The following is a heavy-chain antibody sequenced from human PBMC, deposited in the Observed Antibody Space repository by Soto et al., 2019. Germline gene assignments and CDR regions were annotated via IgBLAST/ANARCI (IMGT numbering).Heavy chain of an antibody. V-gene: IGHV1-3*01. D-gene: IGHD6-13*01. CDR1: GYTFTSYA. J-gene: IGHJ4*02. CDR3: ARDASKGSSWYSNIYFDY. Sequence: QVQLVQSGAEVKKPGASVKVSCKASGYTFTSYAMHWVRQAPGQRLEWMGWINAGNGNTKYSQKFQGRVTITRDTSASTAYMELSSLRSEDTAVYYCARDASKGSSWYSNIYFDYWGQGTLVTVSS. CDR2: INAGNGNT.